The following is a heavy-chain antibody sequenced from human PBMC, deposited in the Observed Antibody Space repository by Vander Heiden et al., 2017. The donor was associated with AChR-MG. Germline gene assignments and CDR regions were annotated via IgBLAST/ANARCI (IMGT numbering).Heavy chain of an antibody. CDR1: GGSISSSSYY. CDR3: ARHQLNYGDYVDYGMDV. V-gene: IGHV4-39*01. Sequence: QLQLQESGPGLVKPSETLSLTCTVSGGSISSSSYYWGWIRQPPGKGLEWIGSSYYSGSTYYNPYLKSRVTISVDTSKNQFSLKLSSVTAADTAVYYCARHQLNYGDYVDYGMDVWGQGTTVTVSS. J-gene: IGHJ6*02. CDR2: SYYSGST. D-gene: IGHD4-17*01.